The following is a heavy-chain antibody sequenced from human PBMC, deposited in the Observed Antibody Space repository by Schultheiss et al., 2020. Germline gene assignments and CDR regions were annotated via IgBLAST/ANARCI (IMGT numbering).Heavy chain of an antibody. V-gene: IGHV4-34*01. J-gene: IGHJ2*01. CDR1: GGSFSGYY. D-gene: IGHD3-22*01. Sequence: SETLSLTCAVYGGSFSGYYWSWIRQPPGKGLEWIGEINHSGSTNYNPSLKSRVTISVDTSKNQFSLKLSSVTAADTAVYYCARHYYDSSGYYSYWYFDLWGRGTLVTVYS. CDR2: INHSGST. CDR3: ARHYYDSSGYYSYWYFDL.